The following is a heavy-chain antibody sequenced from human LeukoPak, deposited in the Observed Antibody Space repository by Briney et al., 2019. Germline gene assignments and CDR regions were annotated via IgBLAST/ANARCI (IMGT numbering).Heavy chain of an antibody. V-gene: IGHV3-33*01. J-gene: IGHJ4*02. Sequence: GRSLRLSCAASGFTFSSYGMHWVRQAPGKGLEWVAVIWYDGSNKYYADSVKGRFTISRDNSKNTLYLQMNSLRAEDTAVYYCARDLGVGATTLFVGYWGQGTLVTVSS. CDR3: ARDLGVGATTLFVGY. CDR1: GFTFSSYG. CDR2: IWYDGSNK. D-gene: IGHD1-26*01.